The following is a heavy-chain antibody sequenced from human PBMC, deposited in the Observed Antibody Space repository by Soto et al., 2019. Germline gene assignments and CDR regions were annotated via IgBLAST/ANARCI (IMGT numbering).Heavy chain of an antibody. J-gene: IGHJ4*02. CDR2: ISAYNGNT. Sequence: QVQLVQSGAEVKKPGASVKVSGKASGYTFTSYGISWVRQAPGQGLEWMGWISAYNGNTNYAQKLEGRVTMTTVTSTSTVYMELRSLRSDVTDVYYCARASRLGGVYPLDYWGQGTLVTVSS. D-gene: IGHD3-16*01. CDR3: ARASRLGGVYPLDY. CDR1: GYTFTSYG. V-gene: IGHV1-18*01.